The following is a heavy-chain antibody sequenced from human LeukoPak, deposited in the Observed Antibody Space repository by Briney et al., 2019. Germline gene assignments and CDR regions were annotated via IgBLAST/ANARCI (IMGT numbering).Heavy chain of an antibody. V-gene: IGHV3-21*01. CDR2: ISSRSSYI. Sequence: GGSLRLSCAASGFTFSSYTMSWVRQAPGKGLEWVSSISSRSSYIYSADSVKGRFTISRDNSKNTLYMQMNSLRAEDTAVYYCAKGTGGLRSDYWGQGTLVTVSS. J-gene: IGHJ4*02. CDR3: AKGTGGLRSDY. D-gene: IGHD1-26*01. CDR1: GFTFSSYT.